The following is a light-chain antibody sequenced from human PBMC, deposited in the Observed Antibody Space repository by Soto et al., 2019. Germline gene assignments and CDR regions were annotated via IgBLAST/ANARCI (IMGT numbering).Light chain of an antibody. CDR3: SSYAVNDNLV. Sequence: QSALTQPPSASGSPGQSVTISCTGTSSDVGGYNSVSWYQQHPGKAPKLMISEVSKRPSGVPDRFPGSKSGNTASLTVSGLQAEDEADYYCSSYAVNDNLVFGGGTQLTVL. CDR1: SSDVGGYNS. CDR2: EVS. V-gene: IGLV2-8*01. J-gene: IGLJ2*01.